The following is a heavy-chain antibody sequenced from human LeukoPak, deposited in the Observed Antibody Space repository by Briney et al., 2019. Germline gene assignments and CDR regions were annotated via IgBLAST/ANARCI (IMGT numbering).Heavy chain of an antibody. CDR1: GYPFTGYY. CDR2: INPNSGGT. Sequence: ASVKVSCKASGYPFTGYYMHWVRQAPGQGLEWMGRINPNSGGTNYAQKFQGRVTMTRDTSISTAYMELSRLRSDDTAVCYCARDYHGSGSLTTFDYWGQGTLVTVSS. J-gene: IGHJ4*02. D-gene: IGHD3-10*01. CDR3: ARDYHGSGSLTTFDY. V-gene: IGHV1-2*06.